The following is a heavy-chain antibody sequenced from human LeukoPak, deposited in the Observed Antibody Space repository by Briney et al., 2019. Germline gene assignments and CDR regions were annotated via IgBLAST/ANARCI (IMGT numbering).Heavy chain of an antibody. CDR1: GYTFTRYD. CDR3: ARDRRTTTPDY. J-gene: IGHJ4*02. D-gene: IGHD1-7*01. V-gene: IGHV1-18*01. Sequence: GGSVKVSCKASGYTFTRYDISWVRQAPGQRLEWMGWISAYNGNTNYAQKLQGRVTMTTDTSTSTAYMELRSLRSDDTAVYYCARDRRTTTPDYWGQGTLVTVSS. CDR2: ISAYNGNT.